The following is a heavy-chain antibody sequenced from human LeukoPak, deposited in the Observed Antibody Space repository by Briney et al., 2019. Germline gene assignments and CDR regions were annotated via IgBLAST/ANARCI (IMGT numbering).Heavy chain of an antibody. D-gene: IGHD4-11*01. CDR1: GFTFSPYA. CDR3: ARGTTVTWKPVDF. CDR2: ISYDGSYK. Sequence: GGSLRLSCVASGFTFSPYAMHWVRQPPGKGLEWVAVISYDGSYKHYADSVKGRFTISRDNSKNTLYLQMNSLGAEDTAVYYCARGTTVTWKPVDFWGQGTLVTVSS. J-gene: IGHJ4*02. V-gene: IGHV3-30*04.